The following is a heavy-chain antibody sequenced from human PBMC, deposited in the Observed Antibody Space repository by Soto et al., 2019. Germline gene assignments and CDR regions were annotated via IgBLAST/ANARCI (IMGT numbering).Heavy chain of an antibody. V-gene: IGHV4-30-4*01. D-gene: IGHD6-19*01. CDR3: ARRVAVADNYYYYGMDV. Sequence: SETLSLTCTVSGGSISSGDYYWSWIRQPPGKGLEWIGYIYYSGSTYYNPSLKSRVTISVDTSKNQFSLKLSSVTAADTAVYYCARRVAVADNYYYYGMDVWGQGTTVTVSS. J-gene: IGHJ6*02. CDR2: IYYSGST. CDR1: GGSISSGDYY.